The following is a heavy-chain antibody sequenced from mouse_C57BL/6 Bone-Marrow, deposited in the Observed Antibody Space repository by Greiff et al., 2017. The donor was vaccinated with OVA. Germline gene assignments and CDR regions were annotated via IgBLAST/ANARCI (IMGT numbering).Heavy chain of an antibody. V-gene: IGHV5-4*01. CDR1: GFTFSSYA. D-gene: IGHD2-2*01. J-gene: IGHJ3*01. CDR3: AIYVYSAWFAY. CDR2: ISDGGSYT. Sequence: VQLQQSGGGLVKPGGSLKLSCAASGFTFSSYAMSWVRQTPEKRLEWVATISDGGSYTYYPDNVKGRFTISRDNAKNNLYLQMSHLKSEDTAMYYCAIYVYSAWFAYWGQGTLVTVSA.